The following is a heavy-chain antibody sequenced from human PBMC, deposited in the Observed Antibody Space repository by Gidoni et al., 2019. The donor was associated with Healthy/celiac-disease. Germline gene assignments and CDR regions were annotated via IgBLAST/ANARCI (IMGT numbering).Heavy chain of an antibody. CDR1: GYTFTSYG. CDR2: ISAYNGNT. CDR3: ARDTYYYGSGSYCSGFDY. V-gene: IGHV1-18*01. Sequence: QVQLVQSGAEVKKPGASVKVSCKASGYTFTSYGISWVRQAPGQGLEWMGWISAYNGNTNYAQKLQGRVTMTTDTSTSTAYMELRSLRSDDTAVYYCARDTYYYGSGSYCSGFDYWGQGTLVTVSS. D-gene: IGHD3-10*01. J-gene: IGHJ4*02.